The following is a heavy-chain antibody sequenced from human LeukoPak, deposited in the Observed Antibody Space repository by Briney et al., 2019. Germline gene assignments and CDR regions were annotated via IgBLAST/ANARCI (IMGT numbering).Heavy chain of an antibody. CDR3: ARDRGSGWHTFDY. V-gene: IGHV3-33*08. J-gene: IGHJ4*02. Sequence: GGSLRLSCAASGLTFSSSWMHWVRQAPGKGLEWVAVICDDGNCKYYADSVKGRFTISRDNSNNTLSLQMNSLRAEDTAVYYCARDRGSGWHTFDYWGQGTLVTVSS. D-gene: IGHD6-19*01. CDR2: ICDDGNCK. CDR1: GLTFSSSW.